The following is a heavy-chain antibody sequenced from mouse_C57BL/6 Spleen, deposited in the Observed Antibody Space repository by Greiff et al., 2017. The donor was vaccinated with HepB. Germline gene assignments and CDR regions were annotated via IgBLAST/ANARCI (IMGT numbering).Heavy chain of an antibody. V-gene: IGHV1-64*01. CDR1: GYTFTSYW. J-gene: IGHJ3*01. CDR2: IHPNSGST. CDR3: ARLVPGFAY. Sequence: VQLQQPGAELVKPGASVKVSCKASGYTFTSYWMHWVKQRPGQGLEWIGMIHPNSGSTNYNEKFKSKATLTVDKSSSTAYMQLSSLTSEDSAVYYCARLVPGFAYWGQGTLVTVSA.